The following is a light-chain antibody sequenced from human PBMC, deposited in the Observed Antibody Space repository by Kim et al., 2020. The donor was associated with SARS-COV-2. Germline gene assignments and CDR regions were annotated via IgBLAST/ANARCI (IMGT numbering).Light chain of an antibody. Sequence: SYELTQPPSVSVAPGQTAEITCWGNRFGTKSVTWYQQRPGQAPVVVIYSDRERPSGLPERFSGSNSGSTATLTLSGVEAGDEADYYCQVWDTNSDHVVFGGGTQLTVL. V-gene: IGLV3-21*04. CDR3: QVWDTNSDHVV. CDR1: RFGTKS. CDR2: SDR. J-gene: IGLJ3*02.